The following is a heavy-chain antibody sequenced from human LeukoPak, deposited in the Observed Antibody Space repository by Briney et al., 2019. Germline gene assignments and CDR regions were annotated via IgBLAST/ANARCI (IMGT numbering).Heavy chain of an antibody. Sequence: GGSLRLSCAASGFTFSSYAMSWVRQAPGKGLEWVSVIYSGGSTYYADSVKGRFTISRDNSKNTVYLQMNSVRAEDTAMYYCVRDNSNPHWGQGTLVTVSS. V-gene: IGHV3-53*01. J-gene: IGHJ4*02. CDR1: GFTFSSYA. CDR2: IYSGGST. CDR3: VRDNSNPH. D-gene: IGHD5-18*01.